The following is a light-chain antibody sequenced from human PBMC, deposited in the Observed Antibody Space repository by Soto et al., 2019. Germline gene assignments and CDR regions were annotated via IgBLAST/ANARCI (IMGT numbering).Light chain of an antibody. V-gene: IGKV1-16*02. CDR3: QQYHNYPPS. CDR2: GAS. CDR1: QDISIH. Sequence: DIQMTQSPSSVSASVGDRVTIACRASQDISIHLAWFQQKPGKAPKSLIFGASSLQSGVPSKFSGSGSGKDFTLTIDSLQPEDFATYYCQQYHNYPPSFGQGTKVEIK. J-gene: IGKJ1*01.